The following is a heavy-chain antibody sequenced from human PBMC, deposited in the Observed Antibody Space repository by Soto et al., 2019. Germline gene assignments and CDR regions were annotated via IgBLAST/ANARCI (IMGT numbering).Heavy chain of an antibody. CDR3: ARAPSLMASWFDP. J-gene: IGHJ5*02. V-gene: IGHV1-3*01. D-gene: IGHD3-9*01. Sequence: ASVKVSCKASGYTFTSYAMHWVRQAPGQRLEWMGWINAGNGNTKYAQKLQGRVTMTTDTSTSTAYMELRSLRSDDTAVYYCARAPSLMASWFDPWGQGTLVTVSS. CDR2: INAGNGNT. CDR1: GYTFTSYA.